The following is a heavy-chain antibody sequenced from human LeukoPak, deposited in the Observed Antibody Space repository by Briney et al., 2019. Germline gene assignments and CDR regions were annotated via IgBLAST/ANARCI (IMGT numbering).Heavy chain of an antibody. J-gene: IGHJ4*02. CDR2: INPSGGST. CDR3: ARRTNSSSPNDY. D-gene: IGHD6-13*01. Sequence: ASVKVSCKASGYTFTSYYMHWVRQAPGQGLEWMGIINPSGGSTSYAQKFQGRVTMTRDTSISTAYMELSRLRSDDTAVYYCARRTNSSSPNDYWGQGTLVTVSS. CDR1: GYTFTSYY. V-gene: IGHV1-46*01.